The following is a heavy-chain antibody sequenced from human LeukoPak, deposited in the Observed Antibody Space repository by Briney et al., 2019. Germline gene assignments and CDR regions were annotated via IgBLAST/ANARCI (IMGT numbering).Heavy chain of an antibody. CDR1: GFPFSSYA. CDR2: ISGSGGST. D-gene: IGHD3-22*01. CDR3: AKTTVFYDSSGSHY. J-gene: IGHJ4*02. Sequence: GGSLRLSCAASGFPFSSYAMSWARQAPGKGLEWVSAISGSGGSTYYADSVKGRFTISRDNSKNTLYLQMNSLRAEDTAVYYCAKTTVFYDSSGSHYRGQGTLVTVSS. V-gene: IGHV3-23*01.